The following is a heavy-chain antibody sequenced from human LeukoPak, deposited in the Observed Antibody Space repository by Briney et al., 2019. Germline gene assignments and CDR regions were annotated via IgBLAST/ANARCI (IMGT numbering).Heavy chain of an antibody. CDR2: ISWNSGSI. Sequence: GGSLRLSCAASGFTFDDYAMHWVRQAPGEGLEWVSGISWNSGSIGYADSVKGRFTISRDSSKNTLFLHMNTLRAEDTAIYYCAKDRTVGASYWYFDLWGRGTLVTVSS. CDR1: GFTFDDYA. D-gene: IGHD1-26*01. CDR3: AKDRTVGASYWYFDL. J-gene: IGHJ2*01. V-gene: IGHV3-9*01.